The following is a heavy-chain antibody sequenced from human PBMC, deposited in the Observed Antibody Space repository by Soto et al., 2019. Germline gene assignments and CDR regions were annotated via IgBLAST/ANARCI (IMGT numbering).Heavy chain of an antibody. CDR2: IIPIFGTA. Sequence: SVKVSCKASGGTFSSYAISWVRQAPGQGLEWMGGIIPIFGTANYAQKFQGRVTITADESTSTAYMELSTLRADDTAVYYCARNTVSAAGADYYGLDVWGQGTTVTVSS. CDR1: GGTFSSYA. D-gene: IGHD6-13*01. J-gene: IGHJ6*02. CDR3: ARNTVSAAGADYYGLDV. V-gene: IGHV1-69*13.